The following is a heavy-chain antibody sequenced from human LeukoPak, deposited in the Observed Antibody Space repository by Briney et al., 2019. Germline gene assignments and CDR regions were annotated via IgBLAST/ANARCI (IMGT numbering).Heavy chain of an antibody. D-gene: IGHD3-22*01. CDR2: IKSDGST. J-gene: IGHJ1*01. CDR1: GFTFSSYW. Sequence: GGSLRLSCAASGFTFSSYWMHWVRQAPGKGLVWVARIKSDGSTNYVDSVKGRFTISGDNAKNTLSLQMNSLRAEDTGVYYCARAPSEIGGYYPEYFRHWGQGTLVTVSS. V-gene: IGHV3-74*01. CDR3: ARAPSEIGGYYPEYFRH.